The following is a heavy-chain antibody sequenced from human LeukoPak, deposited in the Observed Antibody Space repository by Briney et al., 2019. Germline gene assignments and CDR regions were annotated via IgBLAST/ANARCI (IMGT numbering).Heavy chain of an antibody. D-gene: IGHD3/OR15-3a*01. V-gene: IGHV3-21*01. CDR1: GFTFSTYS. CDR2: ISSSGTYI. CDR3: ARSGRTRYYLDYFDY. Sequence: GRSLRLSCAASGFTFSTYSTNWVRQAAGKGLGWVSSISSSGTYIYYAESVKGRFTISRDNAKNSLYLQMNSLRAEATAVYYCARSGRTRYYLDYFDYWGQGTLVTVSS. J-gene: IGHJ4*02.